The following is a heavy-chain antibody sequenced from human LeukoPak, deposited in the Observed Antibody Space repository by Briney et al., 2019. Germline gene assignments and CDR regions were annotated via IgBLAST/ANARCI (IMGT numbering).Heavy chain of an antibody. CDR1: GGTFSSYA. V-gene: IGHV1-69*05. CDR3: ARGTWRGYSGYDTAEYDAFDI. D-gene: IGHD5-12*01. CDR2: IIPIFGTA. J-gene: IGHJ3*02. Sequence: SVKVSCKASGGTFSSYAISWVRQASGQGHEWMGGIIPIFGTANYAQKFQGRVTITTDESTSTAYMELSSLRSEDTAVYYCARGTWRGYSGYDTAEYDAFDIWGQGTMVTVSS.